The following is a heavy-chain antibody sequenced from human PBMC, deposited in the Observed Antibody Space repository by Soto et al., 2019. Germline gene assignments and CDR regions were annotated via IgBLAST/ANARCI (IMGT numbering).Heavy chain of an antibody. CDR1: GFTFISYG. D-gene: IGHD6-6*01. CDR3: AKDGASSIAARYNWFYP. CDR2: VSYDGSNK. J-gene: IGHJ5*02. Sequence: QVQLVESGGGVVQPGRSLRLSCAASGFTFISYGMHWVRQAPGKGLEWVAVVSYDGSNKYYADSVKGRFTISRDNSKNTLYLQMNSLRAEDTAVYYCAKDGASSIAARYNWFYPWGQGTLVTVSS. V-gene: IGHV3-30*18.